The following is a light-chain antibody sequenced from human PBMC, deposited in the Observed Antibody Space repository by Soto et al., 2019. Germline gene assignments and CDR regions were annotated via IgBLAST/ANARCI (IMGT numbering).Light chain of an antibody. CDR1: QSVSNY. CDR2: AAS. CDR3: QKYNSTPWT. Sequence: DIQMTQSPSSLSVSVGDRVTLTCRASQSVSNYLAWYQQKPGKVPKLLIYAASTLHAGVPSRFSGSGSGTDFTLTISSLQPEDVATYYCQKYNSTPWTFGQGTKVEIK. V-gene: IGKV1-27*01. J-gene: IGKJ1*01.